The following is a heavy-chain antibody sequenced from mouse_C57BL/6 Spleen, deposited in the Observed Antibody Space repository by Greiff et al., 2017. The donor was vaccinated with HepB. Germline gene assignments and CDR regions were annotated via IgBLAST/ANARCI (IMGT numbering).Heavy chain of an antibody. V-gene: IGHV1-19*01. Sequence: EVQLQQSGPVLVKPGASVKMSCKASGYTFTDYYMNWVKQSHGKSLEWIGVINPYNGGTSYNQKFKGKATLTVDKSSSTAYMELNSLTSEYSAVYYCARTLPITTVVAPYFDYWGQGTTLTVSS. J-gene: IGHJ2*01. CDR3: ARTLPITTVVAPYFDY. CDR1: GYTFTDYY. CDR2: INPYNGGT. D-gene: IGHD1-1*01.